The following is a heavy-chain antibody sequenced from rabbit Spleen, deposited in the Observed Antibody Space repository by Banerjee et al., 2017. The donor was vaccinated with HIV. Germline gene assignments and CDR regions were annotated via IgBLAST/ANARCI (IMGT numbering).Heavy chain of an antibody. CDR2: IYVDSGNA. D-gene: IGHD1-1*01. V-gene: IGHV1S40*01. CDR1: GFSFSGRYW. J-gene: IGHJ6*01. Sequence: QSLEESGGDLVKPGASLTLTCTASGFSFSGRYWLCWVRQAPGKGLEWIGCIYVDSGNAYYPSWAKGRFTISKTSSTTVTLQMPSLTAADTATYFCSREPYDSGGADYFLWGPGTLVTVS. CDR3: SREPYDSGGADYFL.